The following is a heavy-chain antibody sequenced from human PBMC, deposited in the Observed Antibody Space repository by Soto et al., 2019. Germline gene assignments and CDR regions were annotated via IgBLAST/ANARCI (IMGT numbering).Heavy chain of an antibody. CDR3: ARSGPAAANYYFFAMDI. D-gene: IGHD2-15*01. J-gene: IGHJ6*01. Sequence: GGSLRLSCAASGFTFRSYGMHWVRQVTGKSLEWVSAIGTAGDPYYPGSVKGRFTISRENAKNSLYLQMNGLRDGDTAVYYCARSGPAAANYYFFAMDIWGERPPLTVYS. CDR2: IGTAGDP. CDR1: GFTFRSYG. V-gene: IGHV3-13*05.